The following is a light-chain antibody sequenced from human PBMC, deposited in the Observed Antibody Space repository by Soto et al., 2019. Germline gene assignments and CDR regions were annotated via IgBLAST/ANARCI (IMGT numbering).Light chain of an antibody. CDR1: QSVRSN. CDR3: QKYNNWPPRK. CDR2: GAS. J-gene: IGKJ1*01. V-gene: IGKV3-15*01. Sequence: EIVMTQSPATLSVSPVDRATLSFMANQSVRSNLAWYQQRPGQAPRLLIYGASTRAAGVPARFSGSVSGTEFTLTIRRLQSEDFAVYYCQKYNNWPPRKCGQGNKGDIK.